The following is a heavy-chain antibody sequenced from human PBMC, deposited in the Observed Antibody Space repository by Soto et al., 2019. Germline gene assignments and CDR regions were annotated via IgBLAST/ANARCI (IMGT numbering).Heavy chain of an antibody. CDR3: ARDSVDDYACFDN. CDR2: IYHSGST. CDR1: GGSISSGGYS. Sequence: SETLSLTCAVSGGSISSGGYSWSWIRQPPGKGLEWIGYIYHSGSTNYNPSLKSRVTISVDRSKKQFSLILRSVTAADTAVYFCARDSVDDYACFDNWGQGALVTVSS. V-gene: IGHV4-30-2*01. D-gene: IGHD4-17*01. J-gene: IGHJ5*02.